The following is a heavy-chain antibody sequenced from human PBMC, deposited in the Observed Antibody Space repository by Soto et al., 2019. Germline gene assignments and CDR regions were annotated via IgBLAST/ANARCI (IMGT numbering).Heavy chain of an antibody. D-gene: IGHD1-20*01. CDR3: ARWSNWNPMYYSGMDV. J-gene: IGHJ6*02. CDR1: GGAFSNYT. Sequence: ASVKVSCKASGGAFSNYTLTWVRQAPGQGFEWLGGIIPRFDTANYAQKFQGRVTITADVSSSTAYLELSRLTSEDTAVYYCARWSNWNPMYYSGMDVWGQGTTVTVSS. V-gene: IGHV1-69*13. CDR2: IIPRFDTA.